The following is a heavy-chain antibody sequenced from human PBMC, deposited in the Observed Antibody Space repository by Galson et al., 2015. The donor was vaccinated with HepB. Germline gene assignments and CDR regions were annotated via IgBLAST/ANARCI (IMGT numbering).Heavy chain of an antibody. CDR1: GFTFSSYW. CDR2: IISDGSST. V-gene: IGHV3-74*01. Sequence: SLRLSCAASGFTFSSYWMHWVRQAPGKGLVWVSRIISDGSSTTYADSVKGRFTISRDNAKNTLYPQMNSLRAEDTAVYYCARAMGGSGTFDYWGQGTLVTVSS. CDR3: ARAMGGSGTFDY. J-gene: IGHJ4*02. D-gene: IGHD3-10*01.